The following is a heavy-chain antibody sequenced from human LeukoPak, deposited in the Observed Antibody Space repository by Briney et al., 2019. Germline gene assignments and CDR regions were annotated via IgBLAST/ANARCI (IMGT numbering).Heavy chain of an antibody. CDR1: GGSISSSNW. CDR3: ARDSGGNGGLDY. V-gene: IGHV4-4*02. D-gene: IGHD4-23*01. J-gene: IGHJ4*02. Sequence: SETLSLTCAVSGGSISSSNWWSWVRQPPGKGLEWIGEIYHSGSTNYNPSLKSRVTISVDKSKNQFSLKVSSVTAADTAVYYCARDSGGNGGLDYWGQATLVTVYS. CDR2: IYHSGST.